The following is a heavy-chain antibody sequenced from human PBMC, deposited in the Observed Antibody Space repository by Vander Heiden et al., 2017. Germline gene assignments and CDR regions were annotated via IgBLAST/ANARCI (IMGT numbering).Heavy chain of an antibody. V-gene: IGHV2-26*01. D-gene: IGHD4-4*01. J-gene: IGHJ4*02. Sequence: QVTLKESGPVLVKPTETLTLTCTVSGFSLGNDRVAVSWVRQPPGKALEWLAHIFSNDEKLYTTSLKSRLTISKDTSKSQVVLTMTNMDPVDTATYYCARTPVEMTTISRYFDYWGQGTLVTVSS. CDR1: GFSLGNDRVA. CDR2: IFSNDEK. CDR3: ARTPVEMTTISRYFDY.